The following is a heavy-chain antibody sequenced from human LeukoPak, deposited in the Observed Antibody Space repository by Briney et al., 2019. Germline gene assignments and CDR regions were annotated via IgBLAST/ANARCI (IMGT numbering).Heavy chain of an antibody. V-gene: IGHV1-8*03. J-gene: IGHJ6*03. CDR1: GYTFTSYD. Sequence: ASVKVSCKASGYTFTSYDINWVRQATGQGLEWMGWMNPNSGNTGYAQKFQGRVTITRNTSISTAYMELSSLRSEDTAVYYCARGGHTDYYYYYMDVWGKGTTVTVSS. CDR3: ARGGHTDYYYYYMDV. CDR2: MNPNSGNT.